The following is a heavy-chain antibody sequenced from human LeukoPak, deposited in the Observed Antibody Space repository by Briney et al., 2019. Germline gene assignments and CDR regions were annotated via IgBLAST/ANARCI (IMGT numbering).Heavy chain of an antibody. J-gene: IGHJ6*03. V-gene: IGHV1-69*06. D-gene: IGHD3-3*01. CDR2: IIPIFGTA. CDR3: AGDKDARAPTTYYDFWSGYYFHYYYYMDV. Sequence: ASVKVSCKASGYTFTSYGISWVRQAPGQGLEWMGGIIPIFGTANYAQKFQGRVTITADKSTSTAYMELSSLRSEGTAVYYCAGDKDARAPTTYYDFWSGYYFHYYYYMDVWGKGTTVTVSS. CDR1: GYTFTSYG.